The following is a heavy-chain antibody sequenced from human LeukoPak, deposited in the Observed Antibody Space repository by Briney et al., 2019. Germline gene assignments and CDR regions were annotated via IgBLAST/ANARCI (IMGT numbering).Heavy chain of an antibody. J-gene: IGHJ6*03. CDR2: ISGAGGTT. Sequence: GGSLRLSCAASGFTFTNYAMMWLRQAPGKGLEWVSAISGAGGTTLYADSVKGRFTISRDNSKNTLYLQMGSLRAEDMAVYYCARDYGDAKLYYYYYYMDVWGRGTTVTVSS. CDR1: GFTFTNYA. D-gene: IGHD4-17*01. V-gene: IGHV3-23*01. CDR3: ARDYGDAKLYYYYYYMDV.